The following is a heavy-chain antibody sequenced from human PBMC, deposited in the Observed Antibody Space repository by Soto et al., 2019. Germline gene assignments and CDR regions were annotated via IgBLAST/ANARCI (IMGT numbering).Heavy chain of an antibody. CDR3: ARDGPHYDFWSGYQYYYYGMDV. CDR1: GFTFSSYA. J-gene: IGHJ6*02. Sequence: GGSLRLSCAASGFTFSSYAMHWVRQAPGKGLEWVAVISYDGSNKYYADSVKDRFTISRDNSKNTLYLQMNSLRAEDTAVYYCARDGPHYDFWSGYQYYYYGMDVWGQGTTVTVSS. CDR2: ISYDGSNK. D-gene: IGHD3-3*01. V-gene: IGHV3-30-3*01.